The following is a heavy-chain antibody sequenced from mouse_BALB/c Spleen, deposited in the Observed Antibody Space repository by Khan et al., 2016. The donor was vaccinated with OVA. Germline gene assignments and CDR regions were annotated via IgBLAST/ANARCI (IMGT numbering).Heavy chain of an antibody. CDR1: GYSITRDYA. CDR3: ASELGRYYAMDD. J-gene: IGHJ4*01. Sequence: EVQLQESGPGLVKPSQSLSLTCTVTGYSITRDYAWNWIRQFPGNKLEWMAYISNSGSTSYNPSLQSRISITRDTSKNQFFLQLNSVTTEDTATYYRASELGRYYAMDDWGQGTSVTVSS. V-gene: IGHV3-2*02. CDR2: ISNSGST. D-gene: IGHD4-1*01.